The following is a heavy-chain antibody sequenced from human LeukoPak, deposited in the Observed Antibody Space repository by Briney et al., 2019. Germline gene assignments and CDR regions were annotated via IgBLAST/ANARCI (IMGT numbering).Heavy chain of an antibody. CDR1: GFTFSRYA. CDR3: ARDPTELQLLSYYFDY. V-gene: IGHV3-23*01. CDR2: ISESGTST. Sequence: PGGSLRLSCAASGFTFSRYAMNWVRQAPGKGLEWVSAISESGTSTYYADSVKGRFTVSRDNSKNTLYLQMDGLRAEDTAVYYCARDPTELQLLSYYFDYWGQGTLVAVSS. D-gene: IGHD2-2*01. J-gene: IGHJ4*02.